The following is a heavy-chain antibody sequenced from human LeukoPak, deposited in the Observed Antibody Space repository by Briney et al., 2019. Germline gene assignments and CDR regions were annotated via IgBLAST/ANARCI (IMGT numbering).Heavy chain of an antibody. D-gene: IGHD2-2*01. J-gene: IGHJ4*02. Sequence: GGSLRLSCAASGFTFSSYSMNWVRQAPGKGLEWVSSISSSSSYIYYADSVKGRFTISRDNAKNSLYLQMNSLRAEDTAVYYCAREYQLLRHFDYWGQGTLVTVSS. CDR3: AREYQLLRHFDY. CDR1: GFTFSSYS. V-gene: IGHV3-21*01. CDR2: ISSSSSYI.